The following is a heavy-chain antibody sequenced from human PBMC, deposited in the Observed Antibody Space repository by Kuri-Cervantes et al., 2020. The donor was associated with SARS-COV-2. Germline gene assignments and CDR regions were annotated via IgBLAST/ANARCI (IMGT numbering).Heavy chain of an antibody. Sequence: GESLKISCAASGFTFSNAWMSWVRQATGKGLEWVSAIGTAGDTYYPGSVKGRFTISRENAKNSLYLQMNSLRAGDTAVYYCARSRYYYGSGFFDYWGQGTPVTVSS. CDR1: GFTFSNAW. D-gene: IGHD3-10*01. J-gene: IGHJ4*02. V-gene: IGHV3-13*01. CDR2: IGTAGDT. CDR3: ARSRYYYGSGFFDY.